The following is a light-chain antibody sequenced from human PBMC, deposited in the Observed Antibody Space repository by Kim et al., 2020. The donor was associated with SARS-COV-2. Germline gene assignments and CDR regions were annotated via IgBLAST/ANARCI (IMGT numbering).Light chain of an antibody. Sequence: VTLGQTVTITRQGASLRSYYANWCQQRPGQAPILVIYGENNRPSVIPDRFSGSSSGNTASLTITGTQARDKADYYCNSRNSNNNVLFGGGTQLTVL. CDR2: GEN. V-gene: IGLV3-19*01. CDR1: SLRSYY. CDR3: NSRNSNNNVL. J-gene: IGLJ2*01.